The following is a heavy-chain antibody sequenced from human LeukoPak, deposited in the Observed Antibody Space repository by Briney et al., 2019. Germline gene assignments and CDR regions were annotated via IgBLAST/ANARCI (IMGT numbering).Heavy chain of an antibody. J-gene: IGHJ4*02. CDR1: GFTFSSYG. CDR3: AKKTVGAIAYDY. V-gene: IGHV3-30*02. D-gene: IGHD1-26*01. CDR2: IRYDGSNK. Sequence: GGSLRLSCAASGFTFSSYGMHWVRQAPGKGLGWVAFIRYDGSNKYYADSVKGRFTISRDNSKNTLYLQMNSLRAEDTAVYYCAKKTVGAIAYDYWGQGTLVTVSS.